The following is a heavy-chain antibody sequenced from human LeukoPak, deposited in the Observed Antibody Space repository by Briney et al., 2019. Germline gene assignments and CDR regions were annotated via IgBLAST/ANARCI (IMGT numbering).Heavy chain of an antibody. CDR3: AKRWGGDRGGLFDY. CDR1: GFTFSNYA. J-gene: IGHJ4*02. Sequence: PGGPLRLSCAASGFTFSNYAMSWVRQAPGKGLEWVSAISGSGDSTYYADSVKGRFTISRDNSKNTLYLQMNSLRAEDTAVYYCAKRWGGDRGGLFDYWGQGTLVTVSS. CDR2: ISGSGDST. D-gene: IGHD2-21*02. V-gene: IGHV3-23*01.